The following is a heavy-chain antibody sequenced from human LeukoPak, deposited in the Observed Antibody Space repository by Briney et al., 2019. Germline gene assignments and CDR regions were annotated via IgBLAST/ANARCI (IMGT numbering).Heavy chain of an antibody. CDR1: GYTFTSYY. Sequence: GASVKVSCKASGYTFTSYYMHWVRQAPGQGLEWMGIINPSGGSTSYAQKFQGRVTMTRDMSTSTVYMELSSLRSEDTAVYYCARDGAHYDFWSGYYFSDYYYMDVWGKGTTVTVSS. CDR3: ARDGAHYDFWSGYYFSDYYYMDV. D-gene: IGHD3-3*01. J-gene: IGHJ6*03. CDR2: INPSGGST. V-gene: IGHV1-46*01.